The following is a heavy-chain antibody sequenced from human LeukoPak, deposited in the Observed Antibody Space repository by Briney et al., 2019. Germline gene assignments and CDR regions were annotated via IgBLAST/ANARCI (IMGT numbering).Heavy chain of an antibody. CDR1: GYTFTSYG. D-gene: IGHD3-3*01. CDR2: ISAYNGNT. J-gene: IGHJ4*02. CDR3: ARNPPYYDFWSGYEPYYYFDY. Sequence: ASVKVSCKASGYTFTSYGISWVRQAPGQGLEWMGWISAYNGNTNYAQKLQGRVTMTRDTSTSTVYMELSSLRSEDTAVYYCARNPPYYDFWSGYEPYYYFDYWGQGTLVTVSS. V-gene: IGHV1-18*01.